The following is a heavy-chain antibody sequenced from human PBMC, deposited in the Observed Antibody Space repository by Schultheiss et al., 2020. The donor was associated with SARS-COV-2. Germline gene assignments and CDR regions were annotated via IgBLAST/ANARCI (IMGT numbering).Heavy chain of an antibody. CDR1: GFTFSRNA. J-gene: IGHJ4*02. CDR3: ARGVGSYYDVFDY. Sequence: GGSLRLSCAASGFTFSRNAVNWVRQAPGKGLEWVSSVSGSGGSTYYADSVKGRFTISRDNSKNTLYLQMNSLRAEDTAVYYCARGVGSYYDVFDYWGQGTLVTVSS. V-gene: IGHV3-23*01. D-gene: IGHD1-26*01. CDR2: VSGSGGST.